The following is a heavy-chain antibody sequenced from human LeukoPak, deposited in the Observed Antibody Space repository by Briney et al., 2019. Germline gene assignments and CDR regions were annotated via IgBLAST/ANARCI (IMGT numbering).Heavy chain of an antibody. CDR2: IKQEGSEK. D-gene: IGHD5-18*01. Sequence: PGGSLRLSCAASGFTFSSYWMSWVRQAPGKGLEWVANIKQEGSEKNYVDSVKGRFTISRDNAKNSLYLQMNSLRAEDTAVYYCARVDTAMVTVDYWGQGTLVTVSS. CDR1: GFTFSSYW. CDR3: ARVDTAMVTVDY. J-gene: IGHJ4*02. V-gene: IGHV3-7*01.